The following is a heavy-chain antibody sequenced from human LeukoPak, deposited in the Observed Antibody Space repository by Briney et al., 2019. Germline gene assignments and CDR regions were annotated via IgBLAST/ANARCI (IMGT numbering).Heavy chain of an antibody. CDR3: AKDGDRGQYYYYYYMDV. CDR2: IWYDGSNE. Sequence: QPGGSLRLSCTASGFTFSDYGMPWVRQAPGKGLEWVAGIWYDGSNEAYADSLRGRITISRDTSKNTLYLQMNGLRAEDTAVYFCAKDGDRGQYYYYYYMDVWGKGTAVTVSS. CDR1: GFTFSDYG. J-gene: IGHJ6*03. V-gene: IGHV3-33*06. D-gene: IGHD7-27*01.